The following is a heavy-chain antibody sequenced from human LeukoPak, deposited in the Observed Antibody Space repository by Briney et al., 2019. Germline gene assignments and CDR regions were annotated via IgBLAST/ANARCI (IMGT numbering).Heavy chain of an antibody. J-gene: IGHJ4*02. CDR2: ISVYNGNT. D-gene: IGHD4-23*01. Sequence: ASVKVSCKASGGTFSGYAISWVRQAPGQGLEWMGWISVYNGNTNYAQKLHGRLTMTTDTSTSTAYMELRSLRSDDTAVYYCATADDYGGTIDYWGQGTLVTVSS. CDR1: GGTFSGYA. CDR3: ATADDYGGTIDY. V-gene: IGHV1-18*01.